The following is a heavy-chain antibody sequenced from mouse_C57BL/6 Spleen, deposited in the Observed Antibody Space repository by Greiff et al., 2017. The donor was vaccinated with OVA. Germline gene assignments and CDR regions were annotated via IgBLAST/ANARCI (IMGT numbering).Heavy chain of an antibody. D-gene: IGHD2-4*01. CDR3: ARPYDYGEGDMDY. Sequence: EVKLVESGGGLVKPGGSLKLSCAASGFTFSDYGMHWVRQAPEKGLEWVAYISSGSSTIYYADTVKGRFTISRDNAKNTLFLQMTSLRSEDTAMYYCARPYDYGEGDMDYWGQGTSVTVSS. V-gene: IGHV5-17*01. J-gene: IGHJ4*01. CDR1: GFTFSDYG. CDR2: ISSGSSTI.